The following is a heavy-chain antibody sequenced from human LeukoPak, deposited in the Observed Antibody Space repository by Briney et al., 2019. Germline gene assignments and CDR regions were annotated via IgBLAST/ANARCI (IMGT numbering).Heavy chain of an antibody. CDR3: ARDDLNWGSYYYGMDV. CDR1: GFTFSDSE. J-gene: IGHJ6*02. D-gene: IGHD7-27*01. V-gene: IGHV3-48*03. CDR2: ISSSGTTI. Sequence: GALRLSCAVSGFTFSDSEINWVRQAAGKGLEWVSYISSSGTTIYYANSVKGRFTISRDNAKNSLYLQMNSLRAEDTAIYCCARDDLNWGSYYYGMDVWGQGTTVTVSS.